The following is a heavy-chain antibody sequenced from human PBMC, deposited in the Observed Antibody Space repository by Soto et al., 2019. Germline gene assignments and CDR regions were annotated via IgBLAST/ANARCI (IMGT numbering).Heavy chain of an antibody. Sequence: VGSLRLSCAASGFTFSSYAMSWVRQAPGKGLEWVSAISGSGGSTYYADSVKGRFTISRDNSKNTLYLQMNSLRAEDTAVYFCAKAQSASPYFFDYWGQGTXVTVSS. V-gene: IGHV3-23*01. J-gene: IGHJ4*02. CDR1: GFTFSSYA. CDR3: AKAQSASPYFFDY. CDR2: ISGSGGST.